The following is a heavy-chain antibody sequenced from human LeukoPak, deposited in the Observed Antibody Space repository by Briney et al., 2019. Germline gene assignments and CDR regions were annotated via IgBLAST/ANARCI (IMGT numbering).Heavy chain of an antibody. CDR1: GGSISSSSYY. J-gene: IGHJ5*02. Sequence: SETLSLTCTVSGGSISSSSYYWGWIRQPPGTGLEWIGSIYYSGSTYYNPSLKSRVTISVDTSKNQFSLKLSSVTAADTAVYYCARAPSYYDILTGYYPNWFDPWGQGTLVTVSS. CDR3: ARAPSYYDILTGYYPNWFDP. D-gene: IGHD3-9*01. CDR2: IYYSGST. V-gene: IGHV4-39*07.